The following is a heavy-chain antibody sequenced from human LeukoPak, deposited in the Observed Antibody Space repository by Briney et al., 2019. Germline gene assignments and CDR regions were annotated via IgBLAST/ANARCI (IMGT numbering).Heavy chain of an antibody. J-gene: IGHJ4*02. Sequence: WASVKVSCKASGYTFTGYYMHWVRQAPGQGLEWMGWINPNSGGTNYAQKFQGRVTTTRDTSISTAYMELSRLRSDDTAVYYCARSAKTSGGSCWGQGTLVTVSS. CDR2: INPNSGGT. CDR1: GYTFTGYY. V-gene: IGHV1-2*02. D-gene: IGHD2-15*01. CDR3: ARSAKTSGGSC.